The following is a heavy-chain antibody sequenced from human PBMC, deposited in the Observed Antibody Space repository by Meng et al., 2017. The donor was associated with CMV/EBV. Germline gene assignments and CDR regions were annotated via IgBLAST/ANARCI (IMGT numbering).Heavy chain of an antibody. CDR3: ARGEGEHFDWLFGYYFDY. J-gene: IGHJ4*02. CDR2: IYYSGST. V-gene: IGHV4-59*12. Sequence: GSLRLSCTVSGGSISSYYWSWIRQPPGKGLEWIGYIYYSGSTNYNPSLKSRVTISVDTSKNQFSLKLSSVTAADTAVYYCARGEGEHFDWLFGYYFDYWGQGTLVTVSS. D-gene: IGHD3-9*01. CDR1: GGSISSYY.